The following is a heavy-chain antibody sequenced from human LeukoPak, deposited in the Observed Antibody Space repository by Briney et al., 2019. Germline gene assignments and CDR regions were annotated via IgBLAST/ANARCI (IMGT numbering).Heavy chain of an antibody. CDR3: ARHESYDIWANYYYRDV. Sequence: KPSETRSLTWSVAGGSISSSRYYWGWVRQPPGKGLEWIGAIYYSGSTYYNPTLKTRGTISVDTSKNQFSLKVRAVTAADTVVDYCARHESYDIWANYYYRDVWRKGTTVSVFS. CDR1: GGSISSSRYY. J-gene: IGHJ6*03. D-gene: IGHD3-9*01. CDR2: IYYSGST. V-gene: IGHV4-39*01.